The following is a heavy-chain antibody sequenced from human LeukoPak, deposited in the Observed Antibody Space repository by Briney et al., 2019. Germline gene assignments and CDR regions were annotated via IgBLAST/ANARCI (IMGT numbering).Heavy chain of an antibody. J-gene: IGHJ4*02. Sequence: SETLSLTCAVYGGSFSGYYWSWIRQPPGKGLEWIGEINHSGSTNYNPSLKSRVTISVDASKNQFSLKLSSVTAADTAVYYCARHPYGSGSRKRPFDYWGQGTLVTVSS. D-gene: IGHD3-10*01. CDR1: GGSFSGYY. V-gene: IGHV4-34*01. CDR2: INHSGST. CDR3: ARHPYGSGSRKRPFDY.